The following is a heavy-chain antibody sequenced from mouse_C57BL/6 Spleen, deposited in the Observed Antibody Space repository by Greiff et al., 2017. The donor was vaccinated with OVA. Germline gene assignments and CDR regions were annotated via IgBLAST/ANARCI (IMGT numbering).Heavy chain of an antibody. V-gene: IGHV8-12*01. CDR1: GFSLSTSGMG. CDR2: IYWDDDK. D-gene: IGHD2-2*01. Sequence: QVTLKESGPGILQSSQTLSLTCSFSGFSLSTSGMGVSWIRQPSGKGLEWLAHIYWDDDKRYNPSLKSRLTISKATSRNQVFLKITSVDTADTAAYYCARRDGYDVGFAYWGQGTLVTVSA. CDR3: ARRDGYDVGFAY. J-gene: IGHJ3*01.